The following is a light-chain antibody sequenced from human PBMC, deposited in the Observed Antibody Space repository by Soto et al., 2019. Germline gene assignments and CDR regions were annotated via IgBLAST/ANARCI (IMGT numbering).Light chain of an antibody. Sequence: QSVLTQPPSASGTPGQTVTISCSGRFSNIGSNFIYWYQQLPGTAPKLLIYRNNERPSGVPDRFSASKSGTSASLAISGLRSEDEADYHCAAWDGSLSGVVFGGGTKLTVL. J-gene: IGLJ3*02. V-gene: IGLV1-47*01. CDR1: FSNIGSNF. CDR2: RNN. CDR3: AAWDGSLSGVV.